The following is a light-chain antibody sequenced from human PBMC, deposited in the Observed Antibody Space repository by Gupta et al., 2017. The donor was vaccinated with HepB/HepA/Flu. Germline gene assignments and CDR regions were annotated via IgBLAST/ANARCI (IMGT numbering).Light chain of an antibody. J-gene: IGLJ2*01. V-gene: IGLV8-61*02. Sequence: QTVVTPPPSFSVSPGGTVTLTCGLSSGSVSTSYYPSWYQQTPGQAPRTRIYSTNTRSSGVPDCVSGSSIGNKAALTITGAQADDESDYYCEMYVGSVVVFGGGTKLTVL. CDR2: STN. CDR3: EMYVGSVVV. CDR1: SGSVSTSYY.